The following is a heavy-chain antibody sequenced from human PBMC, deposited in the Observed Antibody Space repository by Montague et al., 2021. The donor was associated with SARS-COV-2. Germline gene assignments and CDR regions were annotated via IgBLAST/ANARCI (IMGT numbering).Heavy chain of an antibody. CDR2: IYISGRT. D-gene: IGHD5-18*01. Sequence: TLSLTCTVSAGSMSSSDFYWTWVRQPAGKGLEWIGRIYISGRTSYNPFLQSRVTMTLDTSKNEFYLRLSSVSAADTAVYYCARVSDGPEGNFDYWGQGTLVTVSS. CDR3: ARVSDGPEGNFDY. CDR1: AGSMSSSDFY. V-gene: IGHV4-61*02. J-gene: IGHJ4*02.